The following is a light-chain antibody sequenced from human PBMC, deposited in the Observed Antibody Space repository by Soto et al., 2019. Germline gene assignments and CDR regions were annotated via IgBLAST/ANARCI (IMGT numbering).Light chain of an antibody. Sequence: EIVLTQSPATLSLSPGERATLSCRASQTVSSNFLAWYQEKPGQAPRLLIYGASTRATGIPARFSGSGSGTEFTLTISSLQSEDFAVHYCQQYNNWPRMFGQGTKVDIK. CDR1: QTVSSN. CDR3: QQYNNWPRM. V-gene: IGKV3-15*01. J-gene: IGKJ1*01. CDR2: GAS.